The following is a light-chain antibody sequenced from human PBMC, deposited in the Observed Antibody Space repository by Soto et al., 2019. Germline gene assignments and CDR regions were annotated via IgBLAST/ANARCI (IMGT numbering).Light chain of an antibody. Sequence: EIVMTQSPATLSVSPGEGDTLXCRASQSVGSDLAWYQQKPGKAPRLVISDIFTRAHGGPTRISGSGSVTEFTRTISSLQSEDFAVYYGQQYNSWPLTFGGGTKVDIK. V-gene: IGKV3D-15*01. CDR3: QQYNSWPLT. CDR2: DIF. CDR1: QSVGSD. J-gene: IGKJ4*01.